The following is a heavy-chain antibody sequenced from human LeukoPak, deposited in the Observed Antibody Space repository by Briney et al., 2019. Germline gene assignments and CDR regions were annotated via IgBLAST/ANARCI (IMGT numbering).Heavy chain of an antibody. Sequence: SGGSLRLSCAASGFTFSSYSMNWVRQAPGKGLEWVSYISSSSSTIYYADSVKGRFTISRDNAKNSLYLQMNSLRAEDTAVYYCARHSWGYGDYLDYWGQGTLVTVSS. CDR1: GFTFSSYS. J-gene: IGHJ4*02. D-gene: IGHD4-17*01. CDR2: ISSSSSTI. V-gene: IGHV3-48*01. CDR3: ARHSWGYGDYLDY.